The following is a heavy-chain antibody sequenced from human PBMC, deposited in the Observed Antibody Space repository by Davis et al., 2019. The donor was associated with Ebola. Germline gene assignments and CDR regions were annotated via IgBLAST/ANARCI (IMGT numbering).Heavy chain of an antibody. D-gene: IGHD6-13*01. CDR1: GGTFSSYA. V-gene: IGHV1-69*13. Sequence: SVKVSCKASGGTFSSYAISWVRQAPGQGLEWMGGIIPIFGTANYAQKFQGSVTITADESTSTAYMELSSLRSEDTAVYYCARDDSSSWRGPYYYYGMDVWGQGTTVTVSS. CDR2: IIPIFGTA. CDR3: ARDDSSSWRGPYYYYGMDV. J-gene: IGHJ6*02.